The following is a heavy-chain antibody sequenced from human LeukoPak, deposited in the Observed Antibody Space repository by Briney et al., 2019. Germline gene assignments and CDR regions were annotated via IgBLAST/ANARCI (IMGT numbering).Heavy chain of an antibody. J-gene: IGHJ5*02. D-gene: IGHD5-18*01. V-gene: IGHV4-59*01. CDR1: GVSFSSYY. CDR2: ISYTGST. Sequence: SETLSLTCTVSGVSFSSYYWSWIRQPPGKGLECIGYISYTGSTNYNPSLKSRVTISLDPSKNQFSLKLSSVTAADTAVYYCARAEYTYGYGVEWLDPWGQGALVTVSS. CDR3: ARAEYTYGYGVEWLDP.